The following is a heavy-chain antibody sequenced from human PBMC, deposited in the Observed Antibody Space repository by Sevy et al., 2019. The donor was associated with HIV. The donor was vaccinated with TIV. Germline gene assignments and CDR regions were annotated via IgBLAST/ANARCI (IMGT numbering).Heavy chain of an antibody. CDR1: GGSISSYY. CDR3: AREEYVRYYDSSGYSPFDY. CDR2: IYTSGST. J-gene: IGHJ4*02. D-gene: IGHD3-22*01. Sequence: SETLSLTCTVSGGSISSYYWSWIRQPAGKGLEWIGRIYTSGSTNYNPSLKSRVTMSVDTSKNQFSLKLSSVTAADTAVYYCAREEYVRYYDSSGYSPFDYWGQGTLVTVSP. V-gene: IGHV4-4*07.